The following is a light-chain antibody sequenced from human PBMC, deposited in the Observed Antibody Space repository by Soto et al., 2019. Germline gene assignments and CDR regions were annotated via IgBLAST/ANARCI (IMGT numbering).Light chain of an antibody. V-gene: IGLV2-23*01. J-gene: IGLJ1*01. CDR3: CSYASSSSYV. CDR2: EGT. CDR1: TSDVGGYNL. Sequence: QSALTHPASVSWSPGQSITICCSGTTSDVGGYNLVSWYQQHTAKAPKLLIYEGTQRPSGVSSRFSGSKSGNTASLTISGLQAEDEADYYCCSYASSSSYVFGTGTKVTVL.